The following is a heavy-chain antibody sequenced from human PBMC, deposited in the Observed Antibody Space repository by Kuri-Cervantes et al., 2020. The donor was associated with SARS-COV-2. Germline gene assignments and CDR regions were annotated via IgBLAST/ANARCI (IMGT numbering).Heavy chain of an antibody. CDR1: GFTFGDYA. V-gene: IGHV3-49*04. J-gene: IGHJ4*02. CDR2: IRSKAYGGTT. D-gene: IGHD3-3*01. CDR3: TREGYYDFWSGYYPFDY. Sequence: SLKISCTASGFTFGDYAMSWARQAPGKGLEWVGFIRSKAYGGTTEYAASVKGRFTISRDDSKSIAYLQMNSLKTEDTAVYYCTREGYYDFWSGYYPFDYWGQGTLVTVSS.